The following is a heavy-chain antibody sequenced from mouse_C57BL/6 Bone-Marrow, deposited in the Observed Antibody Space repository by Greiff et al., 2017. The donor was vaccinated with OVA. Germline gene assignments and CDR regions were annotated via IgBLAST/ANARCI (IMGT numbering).Heavy chain of an antibody. D-gene: IGHD1-2*01. CDR3: TLTAVEDYFDY. CDR1: GFTFSNYW. V-gene: IGHV6-3*01. J-gene: IGHJ2*01. CDR2: IRLKSDNYAT. Sequence: EVKLMESGGGLVQPGGSMKLSCVASGFTFSNYWMNWVRQSPEKGLEWVAQIRLKSDNYATHYAESVKGRFTISRDDSKSSVYLQMNNLRAVDTGIYYCTLTAVEDYFDYWGQGTTLTVSS.